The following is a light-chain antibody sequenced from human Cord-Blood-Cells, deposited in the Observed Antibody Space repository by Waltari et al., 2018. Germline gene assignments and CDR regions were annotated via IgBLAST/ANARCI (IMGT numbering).Light chain of an antibody. CDR3: QKYNSPPWT. CDR1: QSISSW. CDR2: KAS. Sequence: DIQMTQSPSTLSASVGDRVTITCRASQSISSWLAWYQQKPGNAPKLLIYKASSLESGAPSMFSGSGSGTEFTLNFSSLQPDDFATYYCQKYNSPPWTFGQGTKVEIK. V-gene: IGKV1-5*03. J-gene: IGKJ1*01.